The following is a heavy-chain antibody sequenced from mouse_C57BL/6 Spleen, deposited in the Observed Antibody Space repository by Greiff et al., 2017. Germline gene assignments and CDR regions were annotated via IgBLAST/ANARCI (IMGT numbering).Heavy chain of an antibody. CDR3: ARRDYDGSGFAY. CDR2: IYPRSGNT. Sequence: VMLVESGAELARPGASVKLSCKASGYTFTSYGISWVKQRTGQGLEWIGEIYPRSGNTYYNEKFKGKATLTADKSSSTAYMELRSLTSEDSAVYFCARRDYDGSGFAYWGQGTLVTVSA. CDR1: GYTFTSYG. D-gene: IGHD2-4*01. V-gene: IGHV1-81*01. J-gene: IGHJ3*01.